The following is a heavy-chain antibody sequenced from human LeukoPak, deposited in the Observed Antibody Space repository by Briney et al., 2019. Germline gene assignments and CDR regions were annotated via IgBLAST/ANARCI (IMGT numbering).Heavy chain of an antibody. Sequence: GGSLRLSCAASGFTFSSYAMSWVRQAPGKGLEWVSAISGSGGSTYYADSVKGRFTISRDSSKHTLYLQMNELRGEDTAVYYFLKDMAAAGPDAFDIWGEGTMVTVSP. J-gene: IGHJ3*02. V-gene: IGHV3-23*01. D-gene: IGHD6-13*01. CDR2: ISGSGGST. CDR1: GFTFSSYA. CDR3: LKDMAAAGPDAFDI.